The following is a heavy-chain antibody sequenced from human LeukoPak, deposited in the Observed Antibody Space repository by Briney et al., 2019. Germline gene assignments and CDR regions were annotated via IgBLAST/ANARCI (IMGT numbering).Heavy chain of an antibody. Sequence: PGGSLRLSCAASGFTFSSYAMSWARQAPGKGLEWVSYISSSGSTIYYADSVKGRFTISRDNAKNSLYLQMNSLRAEDTAVYYCARDTVYGDYDYWGQGTLVTVSS. CDR1: GFTFSSYA. CDR2: ISSSGSTI. D-gene: IGHD4-17*01. CDR3: ARDTVYGDYDY. V-gene: IGHV3-48*03. J-gene: IGHJ4*02.